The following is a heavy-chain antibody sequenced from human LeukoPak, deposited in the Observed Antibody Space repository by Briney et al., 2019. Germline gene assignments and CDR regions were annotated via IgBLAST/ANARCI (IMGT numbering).Heavy chain of an antibody. V-gene: IGHV4-34*01. CDR3: ARGQGKSYY. J-gene: IGHJ4*02. Sequence: SETLSLTCAVYGGSFSGYYWSWIRQPPGKGLEWIGEINHSGSTNYNPSLKSRVTISVDTSKNQFSLKLSSVTAADTAVYYCARGQGKSYYWGQGTLVTVSS. CDR2: INHSGST. CDR1: GGSFSGYY. D-gene: IGHD3-10*01.